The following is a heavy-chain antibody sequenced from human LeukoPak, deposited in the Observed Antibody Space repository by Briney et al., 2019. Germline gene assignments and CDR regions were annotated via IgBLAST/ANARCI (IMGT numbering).Heavy chain of an antibody. D-gene: IGHD5-24*01. Sequence: PGGSLRLSCAASGFSFSSYAMSWVRQAPGKGLEWVSAISKSGDSTFYADSVKGRFTISRDNSQNTLYLQMNSLRAEDTAVYYCAKGIEMATISAFDIWGQGTMVTVSS. V-gene: IGHV3-23*01. CDR3: AKGIEMATISAFDI. CDR1: GFSFSSYA. CDR2: ISKSGDST. J-gene: IGHJ3*02.